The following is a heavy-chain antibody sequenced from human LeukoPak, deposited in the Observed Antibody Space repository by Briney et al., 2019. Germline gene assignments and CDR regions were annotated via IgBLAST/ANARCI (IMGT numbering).Heavy chain of an antibody. CDR1: GYTFTSYD. CDR2: MNPNSGNT. Sequence: ASVKVSCKASGYTFTSYDINWVRRATGQGLEWMGWMNPNSGNTGYAQKFQGRVTMTRNTSISTAYMELSSLRSEDTAVYYCARGLDRIYYYYGMDVWGQGTTVTVSS. CDR3: ARGLDRIYYYYGMDV. D-gene: IGHD2/OR15-2a*01. V-gene: IGHV1-8*01. J-gene: IGHJ6*02.